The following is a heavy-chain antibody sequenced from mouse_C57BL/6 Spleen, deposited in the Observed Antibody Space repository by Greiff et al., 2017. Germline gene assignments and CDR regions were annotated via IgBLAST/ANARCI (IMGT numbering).Heavy chain of an antibody. CDR3: AREGLRQDYFDY. J-gene: IGHJ2*01. CDR1: GYSITSGYY. V-gene: IGHV3-6*01. D-gene: IGHD2-4*01. Sequence: VQLKESGPGLVKPSQSLSLTCSVTGYSITSGYYWNWIRQFPGNKLEWMGYISYDGSNNYNPSLKNRISITRDTSKNQFFLKLNSVTTEDTATYYCAREGLRQDYFDYWGQGTTLTVSS. CDR2: ISYDGSN.